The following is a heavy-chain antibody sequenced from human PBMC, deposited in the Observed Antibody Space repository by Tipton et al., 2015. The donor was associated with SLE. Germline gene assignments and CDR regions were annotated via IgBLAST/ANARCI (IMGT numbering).Heavy chain of an antibody. CDR2: ISSSSSYI. CDR3: ARGSWVMELGSAGDAFDI. Sequence: GSLRLSCAASGFTFSSYSMNWVRQAPGKGLEWVSSISSSSSYIYYADSVKGRFTISGDNSKNTLYLQMNSLRAEDTAVYYCARGSWVMELGSAGDAFDIWGQGTMVTVSS. J-gene: IGHJ3*02. CDR1: GFTFSSYS. D-gene: IGHD1-7*01. V-gene: IGHV3-21*01.